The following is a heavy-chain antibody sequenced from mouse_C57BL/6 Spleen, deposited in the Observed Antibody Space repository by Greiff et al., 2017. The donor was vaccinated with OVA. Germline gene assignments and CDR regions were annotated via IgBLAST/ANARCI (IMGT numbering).Heavy chain of an antibody. J-gene: IGHJ1*03. CDR3: ARRRRGPWSFDV. D-gene: IGHD3-3*01. CDR2: IDPSDSYT. CDR1: GYTFTSYW. V-gene: IGHV1-69*01. Sequence: QVQLQQPGAELVMPGASVKLSCKASGYTFTSYWMHWVKQRPGQGLEWIGEIDPSDSYTNYNQKFKGKSTLTVDKSSSTAYMQLSSLTSEDSAVYCCARRRRGPWSFDVWGTGTTVTVSS.